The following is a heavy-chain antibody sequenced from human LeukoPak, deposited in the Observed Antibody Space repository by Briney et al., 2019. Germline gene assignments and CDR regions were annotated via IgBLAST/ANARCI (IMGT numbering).Heavy chain of an antibody. V-gene: IGHV1-69*05. CDR3: ARRPVVGATDYFDD. CDR1: GGTFSSYA. CDR2: IIPIFGTA. J-gene: IGHJ4*02. D-gene: IGHD1-26*01. Sequence: SVKVSCKASGGTFSSYAISWVRQAPGQGLEWMGGIIPIFGTANYAQKFQGRVTTTTDESTSTAYMELSSLRAEDTAVYYGARRPVVGATDYFDDWGQGTLVTVSS.